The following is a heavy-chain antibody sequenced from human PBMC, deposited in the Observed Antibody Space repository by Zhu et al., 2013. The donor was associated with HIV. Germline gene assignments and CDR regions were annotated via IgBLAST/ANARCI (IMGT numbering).Heavy chain of an antibody. D-gene: IGHD3-16*01. CDR1: GGSFYNYA. J-gene: IGHJ6*02. CDR3: ARDLGAVGGTIGYGLDV. CDR2: IIPDLGMA. V-gene: IGHV1-69*01. Sequence: QEQLVQSGAEVKKPGSSVKVSCKASGGSFYNYAVNWVRQAPGQGLEWMGGIIPDLGMANYPQRLEGRVTISADVSTGTAYMELSRLTSEDTALYYCARDLGAVGGTIGYGLDVWGQGTTVTVSS.